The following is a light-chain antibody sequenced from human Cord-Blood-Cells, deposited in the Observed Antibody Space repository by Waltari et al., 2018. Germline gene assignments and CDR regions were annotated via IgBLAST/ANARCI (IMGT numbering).Light chain of an antibody. CDR3: QQYGSSPYT. V-gene: IGKV3-20*01. Sequence: EIVLTQSPGTLSLSPGERATLSCRASQSVSSSYLAWYQQKPGQDPRLLIYGASSRATGIPDRFSGSWSGTDFTLTISRLEPEDFAVYYCQQYGSSPYTYGQGTKLEIK. J-gene: IGKJ2*01. CDR1: QSVSSSY. CDR2: GAS.